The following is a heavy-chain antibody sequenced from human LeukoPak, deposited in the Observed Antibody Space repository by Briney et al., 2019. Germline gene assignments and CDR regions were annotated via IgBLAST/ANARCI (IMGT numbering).Heavy chain of an antibody. CDR1: GGSISSYY. CDR3: ARGYSTHVTPFDY. J-gene: IGHJ4*02. Sequence: PSETLSLTCTVSGGSISSYYWSWIRQPPGKGLEWIGYIYYSGSTNYNPSLKSRVTISVDTSKNQFSLKLSSVTAADTAVYYCARGYSTHVTPFDYWGQGTLVTVSS. CDR2: IYYSGST. D-gene: IGHD2/OR15-2a*01. V-gene: IGHV4-59*01.